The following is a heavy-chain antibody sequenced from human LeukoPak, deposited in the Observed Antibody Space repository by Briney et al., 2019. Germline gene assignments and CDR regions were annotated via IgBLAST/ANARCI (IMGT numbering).Heavy chain of an antibody. CDR3: ARSWAAAGTAWFDP. J-gene: IGHJ5*02. V-gene: IGHV4-61*02. D-gene: IGHD6-13*01. CDR2: IYTSGST. Sequence: SETLSLTCTVSGGSISSGSYYWSWIRQPAGKGLEWIGRIYTSGSTNYNPSLKSRVTISVDTSKNQFSLKLSSVTAADTAVYYCARSWAAAGTAWFDPWGQGTLVTVSS. CDR1: GGSISSGSYY.